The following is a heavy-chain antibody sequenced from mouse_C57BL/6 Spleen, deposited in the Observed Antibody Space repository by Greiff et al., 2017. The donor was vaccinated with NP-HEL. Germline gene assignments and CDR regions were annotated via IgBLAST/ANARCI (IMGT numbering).Heavy chain of an antibody. CDR2: IDPETGGT. J-gene: IGHJ3*01. Sequence: QVQLQQSGAELVRPGASVTLSCKASGYTFTDYEMHWVKQTPVHGLEWIGAIDPETGGTAYNQKFKGKAILTADKSSSTAYMELRSLTSEDSAVYYCTRLDDYDLFAYWGQGTLVTVSA. V-gene: IGHV1-15*01. D-gene: IGHD2-4*01. CDR1: GYTFTDYE. CDR3: TRLDDYDLFAY.